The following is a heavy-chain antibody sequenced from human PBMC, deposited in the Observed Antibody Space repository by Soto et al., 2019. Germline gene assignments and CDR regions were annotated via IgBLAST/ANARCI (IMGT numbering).Heavy chain of an antibody. Sequence: QVQLVESGGGVVQPGRSLRLSCAASRFTFSSYGLHWVRQAPGKGLEWVAVISYDGSNRFYADSVKGRFTISRDNSKNSLFLHMNILRAEDTAEYYCPKDRGDYFEDSGYYFAGGLDYWGQGTLVTVSS. V-gene: IGHV3-30*18. J-gene: IGHJ4*02. D-gene: IGHD3-22*01. CDR1: RFTFSSYG. CDR2: ISYDGSNR. CDR3: PKDRGDYFEDSGYYFAGGLDY.